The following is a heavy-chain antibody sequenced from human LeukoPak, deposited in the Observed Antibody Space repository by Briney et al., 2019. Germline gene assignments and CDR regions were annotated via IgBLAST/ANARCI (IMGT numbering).Heavy chain of an antibody. CDR3: ARDYMTKIVVVPAEPGWFDP. Sequence: SVKVSCKASGGTFSSYAISWVRQAPGQGLEWMGGIIPIFGTANYAQKFQGRVTITADESTSTAYMELSSLRSEDTAVYYCARDYMTKIVVVPAEPGWFDPWGQGTLVTVSS. V-gene: IGHV1-69*13. D-gene: IGHD2-2*01. CDR1: GGTFSSYA. CDR2: IIPIFGTA. J-gene: IGHJ5*02.